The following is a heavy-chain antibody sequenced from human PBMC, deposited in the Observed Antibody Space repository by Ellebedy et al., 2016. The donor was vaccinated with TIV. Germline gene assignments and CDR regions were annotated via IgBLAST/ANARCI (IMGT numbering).Heavy chain of an antibody. CDR2: ISPTSSYK. CDR1: GSTFSSYR. CDR3: ARDREYLGV. V-gene: IGHV3-21*01. J-gene: IGHJ6*02. Sequence: PGGSLRLSCAASGSTFSSYRMNWVRQAPGKGLEWVSSISPTSSYKYYADSVKGRFTISRDNAKNSLYLQMNSLRAEDTAVYYCARDREYLGVWGQGTTVTVSS. D-gene: IGHD2/OR15-2a*01.